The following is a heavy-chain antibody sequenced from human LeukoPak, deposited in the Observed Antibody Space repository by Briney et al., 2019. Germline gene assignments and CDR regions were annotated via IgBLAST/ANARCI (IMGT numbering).Heavy chain of an antibody. CDR3: AREEAAAADY. CDR2: ISSSSSTI. V-gene: IGHV3-48*04. CDR1: GFTFSSYS. Sequence: QSGRSLRLSCAASGFTFSSYSMNWVRQAPGKGLEWVSYISSSSSTIYYADSVKGRFTISRDNAKNSLYLQMNSLRAEDTAVYYCAREEAAAADYWGQGTLVTVSS. J-gene: IGHJ4*02. D-gene: IGHD6-13*01.